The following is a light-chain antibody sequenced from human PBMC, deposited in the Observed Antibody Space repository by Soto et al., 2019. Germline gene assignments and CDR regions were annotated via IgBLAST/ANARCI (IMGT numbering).Light chain of an antibody. CDR1: QSVSSSY. Sequence: EIVLTQSPGTLSLSPGERATLSCRASQSVSSSYLAWYQQKPGQATRLLIYGASSRATGIPDRFSGSGSGTDFTVTISRLEHEDFAVYYCHQYGSSPPYTFGQGTQLEIK. V-gene: IGKV3-20*01. J-gene: IGKJ2*01. CDR2: GAS. CDR3: HQYGSSPPYT.